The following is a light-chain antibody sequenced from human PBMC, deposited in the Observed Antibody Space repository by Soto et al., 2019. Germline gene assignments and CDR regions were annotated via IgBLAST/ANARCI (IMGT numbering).Light chain of an antibody. CDR1: HTIGTW. Sequence: DIPMTQSPPTLSASVGDRVTITCRASHTIGTWLAWYQHRPGKAPKLLIYQASNLEGGVPSRFSGSGSGTEFTLTISSLQPDDFATYYCQQYSIYSRTFGQGTKVETK. CDR2: QAS. CDR3: QQYSIYSRT. J-gene: IGKJ2*02. V-gene: IGKV1-5*03.